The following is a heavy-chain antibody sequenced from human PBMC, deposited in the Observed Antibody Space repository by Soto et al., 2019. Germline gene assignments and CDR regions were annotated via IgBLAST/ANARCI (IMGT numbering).Heavy chain of an antibody. V-gene: IGHV3-13*01. CDR2: IGTAGDT. D-gene: IGHD5-12*01. CDR1: GFTFSNYD. CDR3: ARALPGYRGYEFEY. J-gene: IGHJ4*02. Sequence: EVQLVESGGGLVQPGGSLRLSCAASGFTFSNYDIHWVRQAPGKGLEWVSAIGTAGDTYYSGSVRGRFTITRENAFSSLYLQRDSLRAEDTAMYLCARALPGYRGYEFEYWGQGTLVTVSS.